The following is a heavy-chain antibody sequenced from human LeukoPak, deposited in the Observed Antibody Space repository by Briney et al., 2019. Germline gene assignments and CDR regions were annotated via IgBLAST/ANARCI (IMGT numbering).Heavy chain of an antibody. D-gene: IGHD5-12*01. CDR3: ARYPSDYADY. CDR2: IYYSGST. J-gene: IGHJ4*02. CDR1: GGSTSSGTYH. Sequence: SETLSLTCTVSGGSTSSGTYHWGWIRQPPGKGLEWIGTIYYSGSTYYNPSLKSRVSISVDTSKNQFSLSLSSVTAADTAVYYCARYPSDYADYWGQGTLVTVSS. V-gene: IGHV4-39*01.